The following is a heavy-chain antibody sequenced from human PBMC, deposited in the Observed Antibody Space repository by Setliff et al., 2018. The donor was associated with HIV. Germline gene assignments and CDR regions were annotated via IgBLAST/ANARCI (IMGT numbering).Heavy chain of an antibody. CDR3: ARDQGLTVTHSDDAFDI. CDR1: GGTFSSYA. V-gene: IGHV1-69*06. CDR2: IIPIFGGP. D-gene: IGHD4-17*01. Sequence: GASVKVSCKASGGTFSSYAINWVRQAPGQGLEWMGGIIPIFGGPNYAQKFQGRVTITADKSTSTAYMELSGLRSEDTAVYYCARDQGLTVTHSDDAFDIWGQGTMVTVSS. J-gene: IGHJ3*02.